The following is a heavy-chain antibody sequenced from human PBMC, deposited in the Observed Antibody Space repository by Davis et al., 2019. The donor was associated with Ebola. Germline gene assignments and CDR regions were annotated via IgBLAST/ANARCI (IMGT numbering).Heavy chain of an antibody. CDR3: ARNGGYDAGGYYYGMDV. D-gene: IGHD5-12*01. V-gene: IGHV4-59*08. CDR2: IYYSGST. CDR1: GGSISSYY. Sequence: PSETLSLTCTVSGGSISSYYWSWIRQSPGKGLEWIGYIYYSGSTNYNPSLKSRVTISVDTSKNQFSLKLSSVTAADTAVYYCARNGGYDAGGYYYGMDVWGQGTTVTVSS. J-gene: IGHJ6*02.